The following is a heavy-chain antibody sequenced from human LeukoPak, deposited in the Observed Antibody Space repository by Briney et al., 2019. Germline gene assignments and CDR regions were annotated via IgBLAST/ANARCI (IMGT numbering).Heavy chain of an antibody. CDR1: GGTFSSYA. CDR2: IIPIFGTA. V-gene: IGHV1-69*05. J-gene: IGHJ3*02. Sequence: SVKVSCKASGGTFSSYAISWVRQAPGQGLEWMGGIIPIFGTANYAQKFQGRVTITTDESTSTAYMELSSLRSEDTAVYYCARDPTITGPHDAFDIRGQGTMVTVSS. CDR3: ARDPTITGPHDAFDI. D-gene: IGHD1-20*01.